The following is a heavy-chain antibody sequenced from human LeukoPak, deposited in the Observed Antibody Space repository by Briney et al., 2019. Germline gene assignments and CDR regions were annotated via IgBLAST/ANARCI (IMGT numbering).Heavy chain of an antibody. D-gene: IGHD6-13*01. CDR3: AKDRRAAVQDYGMDV. J-gene: IGHJ6*02. Sequence: GRSLRLSCAASGFTFSSYGMHWVRQAPGKGLEWVAVISYDGSNKYYADSVKGRFTISRDNPKNTLYLQMNSLRAEDTAVYYCAKDRRAAVQDYGMDVWGQGTTVTVSS. V-gene: IGHV3-30*18. CDR2: ISYDGSNK. CDR1: GFTFSSYG.